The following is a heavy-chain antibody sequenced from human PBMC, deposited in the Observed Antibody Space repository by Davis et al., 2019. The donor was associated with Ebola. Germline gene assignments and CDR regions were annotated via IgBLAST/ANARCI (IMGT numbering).Heavy chain of an antibody. V-gene: IGHV3-11*04. CDR2: INRSARTV. D-gene: IGHD3-22*01. J-gene: IGHJ4*02. CDR3: AREIAVVMFDY. CDR1: GFTFSDYY. Sequence: GESLKISCAASGFTFSDYYMSWVRQSPKKGLEWIAYINRSARTVYYADSVKGRFTISRDNAKNSLYLQMNSLRAEDTAVYYCAREIAVVMFDYWGQGTLVTVSS.